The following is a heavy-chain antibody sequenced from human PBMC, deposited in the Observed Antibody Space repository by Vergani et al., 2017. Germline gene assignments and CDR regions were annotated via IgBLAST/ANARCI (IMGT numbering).Heavy chain of an antibody. CDR2: IKSKADGETT. CDR1: GFTFSNAW. Sequence: EVQLVESGGRLVKPGGSLRLSCAASGFTFSNAWLSWVRQAPGKGLEWVARIKSKADGETTDYAAPVKGRFSISRDDSKTTLYLEINSLKTEDTAVYYCTTGGGVLRFNVGTGGGQGTLVAVSS. CDR3: TTGGGVLRFNVGTG. V-gene: IGHV3-15*01. J-gene: IGHJ4*02. D-gene: IGHD3-3*01.